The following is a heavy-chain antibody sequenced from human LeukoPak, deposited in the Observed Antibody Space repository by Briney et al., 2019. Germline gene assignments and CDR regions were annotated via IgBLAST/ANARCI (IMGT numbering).Heavy chain of an antibody. CDR1: GFTFSSYA. V-gene: IGHV3-23*01. CDR2: ISGSGGST. CDR3: AKGIGYSSSWPFDY. J-gene: IGHJ4*02. D-gene: IGHD6-13*01. Sequence: PGGSLRLSCAASGFTFSSYAMSWVRQAPGKGLGWVSAISGSGGSTYYADSVKGRFTISRDNSKNTLYLQMNSLRAEDTAVYYCAKGIGYSSSWPFDYWGQGTLVTVSS.